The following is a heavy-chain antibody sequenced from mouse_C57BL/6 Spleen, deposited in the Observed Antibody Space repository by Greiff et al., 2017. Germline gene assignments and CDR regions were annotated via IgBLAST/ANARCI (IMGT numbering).Heavy chain of an antibody. CDR3: VNDYGWYFDV. Sequence: EVQGVESGGGLVQPKGSLKLSCAASGFSFNTYAMNWVRQAPGKGLEWVARIRSKSNNYATYYADSVKDRFTISRDDSESMLYLQMNNLKTEDTAMYYCVNDYGWYFDVWGTGTTVTVSS. V-gene: IGHV10-1*01. D-gene: IGHD2-4*01. J-gene: IGHJ1*03. CDR1: GFSFNTYA. CDR2: IRSKSNNYAT.